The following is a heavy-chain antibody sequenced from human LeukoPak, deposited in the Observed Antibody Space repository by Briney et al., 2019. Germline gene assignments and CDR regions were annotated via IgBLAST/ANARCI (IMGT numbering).Heavy chain of an antibody. Sequence: ASVKVSCKASGYTFTSYAISWVRQAPGQGLEWMGWISAYNGNTNYAQKLQGRVTMTTDTSTSTAYMELRSLRSDDTAVYYCARVQALYFKDWPWFDPWGQGTLVTVSS. CDR2: ISAYNGNT. J-gene: IGHJ5*02. D-gene: IGHD2/OR15-2a*01. V-gene: IGHV1-18*01. CDR1: GYTFTSYA. CDR3: ARVQALYFKDWPWFDP.